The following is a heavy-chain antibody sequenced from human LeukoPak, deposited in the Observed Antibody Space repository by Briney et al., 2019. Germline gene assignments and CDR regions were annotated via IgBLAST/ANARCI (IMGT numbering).Heavy chain of an antibody. Sequence: ASVKVSCKVSGYTLTELSMHWVRQAPGKGLEWMGGFDPEDGETIYAQKFQGRVTMTEDTSTDTAYMELSSLRSGDTAVYYCATGRACSSTSCYFDYWGQGTLVTVSS. J-gene: IGHJ4*02. D-gene: IGHD2-2*01. V-gene: IGHV1-24*01. CDR2: FDPEDGET. CDR3: ATGRACSSTSCYFDY. CDR1: GYTLTELS.